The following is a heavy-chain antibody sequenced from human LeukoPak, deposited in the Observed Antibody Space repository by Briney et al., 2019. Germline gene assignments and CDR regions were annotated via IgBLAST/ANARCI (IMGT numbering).Heavy chain of an antibody. Sequence: PGGSLRLSCAASGFTFTNYAINWVRQAPGKGLEWVSGVGGSGASTSYADSVKGRFTISRDNSKNTLYLQMNSLRAEDTAVYYCARDRKRWLQFPSYFDYWGQGTLVTVSS. CDR1: GFTFTNYA. J-gene: IGHJ4*02. D-gene: IGHD5-24*01. V-gene: IGHV3-23*01. CDR3: ARDRKRWLQFPSYFDY. CDR2: VGGSGAST.